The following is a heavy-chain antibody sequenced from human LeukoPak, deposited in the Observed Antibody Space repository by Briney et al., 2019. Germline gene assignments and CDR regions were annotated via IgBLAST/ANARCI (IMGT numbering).Heavy chain of an antibody. CDR2: INHSGST. V-gene: IGHV4-34*01. CDR3: ARKYDCSSTSCYSVCFHP. D-gene: IGHD2-2*01. CDR1: GGSFSSYY. J-gene: IGHJ5*02. Sequence: SETLSLTCAVSGGSFSSYYGSWIRQPPGKGLEWNGEINHSGSTNYNPSLKSLFSISVDTSTTHFSLTLSSLTAPHTAVYYCARKYDCSSTSCYSVCFHPWGQGTLVTVSS.